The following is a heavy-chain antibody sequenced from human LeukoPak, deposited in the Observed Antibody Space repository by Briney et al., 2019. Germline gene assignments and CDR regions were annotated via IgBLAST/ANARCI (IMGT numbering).Heavy chain of an antibody. D-gene: IGHD3-10*01. CDR1: GFTFTRYA. Sequence: GGSLRLSCAASGFTFTRYAMSWVRQAPGKGLEWVSAITGYGGDTYYAASVKGRFTVSRDNSQNTLYLQMSSLRAEDTAIYYCAKEVGGFDYWGQGTLVTVSS. V-gene: IGHV3-23*01. CDR2: ITGYGGDT. J-gene: IGHJ4*02. CDR3: AKEVGGFDY.